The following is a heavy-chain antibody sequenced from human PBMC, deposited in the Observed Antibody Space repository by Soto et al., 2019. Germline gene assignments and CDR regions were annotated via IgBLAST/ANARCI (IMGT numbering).Heavy chain of an antibody. CDR3: ARVTPGNNLYYFSGLDF. J-gene: IGHJ6*02. CDR2: ISYEGSNT. V-gene: IGHV3-30-3*01. CDR1: GFTFDTYG. D-gene: IGHD1-1*01. Sequence: PGGSLRLCCGASGFTFDTYGIHGVGQAPGKGLQWVALISYEGSNTYYADSVRGRFTISRDNSKNTLYLQMNTLRPEDTGLYYCARVTPGNNLYYFSGLDFWGQGTSVTVSS.